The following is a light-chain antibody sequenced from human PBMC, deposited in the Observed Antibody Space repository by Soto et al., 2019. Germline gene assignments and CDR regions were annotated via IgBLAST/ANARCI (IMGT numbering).Light chain of an antibody. Sequence: DIQMTQSPATLSASVGDRVTITCRASQNIYTWLAWYQQKPGKAPKLLIYEASSLETGVPSRFSGSGSGTEFTLTISSLQSEDFAVYYCQQYNNWPITFGQGTRLEIK. J-gene: IGKJ5*01. CDR3: QQYNNWPIT. CDR1: QNIYTW. V-gene: IGKV1-5*03. CDR2: EAS.